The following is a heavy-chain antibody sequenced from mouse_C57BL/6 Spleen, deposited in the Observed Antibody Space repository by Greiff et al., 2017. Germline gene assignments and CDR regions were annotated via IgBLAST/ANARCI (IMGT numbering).Heavy chain of an antibody. D-gene: IGHD2-4*01. V-gene: IGHV1-53*01. CDR3: AISKGYDYDEAWFAY. CDR2: INPSNGGT. Sequence: VQLQQPGTELVKPGASVKLSCKASGYTFTSYWMHWVKQRPGQGLEWIGNINPSNGGTNYNEKFKSKATLTVDKSSSTAYMQLSNLTSADSAVYDCAISKGYDYDEAWFAYWGQGTLVTVSA. CDR1: GYTFTSYW. J-gene: IGHJ3*01.